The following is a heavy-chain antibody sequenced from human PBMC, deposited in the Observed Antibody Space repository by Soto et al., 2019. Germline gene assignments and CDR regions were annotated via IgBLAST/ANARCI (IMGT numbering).Heavy chain of an antibody. V-gene: IGHV1-3*01. CDR1: GYTFTSYA. J-gene: IGHJ5*02. D-gene: IGHD2-2*01. CDR3: VSDSVQYQLLHGDNWFDP. Sequence: ASVKVACKASGYTFTSYAMHWVRLAPGQSLEWMGWINAGNGNTKYSQKFQGRVTITRDTSASTAYMELSSLSSEDTAVYYCVSDSVQYQLLHGDNWFDPWGQGTLVTVSS. CDR2: INAGNGNT.